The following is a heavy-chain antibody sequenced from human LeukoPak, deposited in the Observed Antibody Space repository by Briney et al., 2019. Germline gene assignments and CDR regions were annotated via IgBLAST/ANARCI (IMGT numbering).Heavy chain of an antibody. J-gene: IGHJ4*02. CDR3: ARSGSYYKYFDY. V-gene: IGHV4-34*01. CDR1: GGSFSGYY. Sequence: SETLSLTCAVYGGSFSGYYWSWLRQPPGKGLEWIGEINHSGSTNYNPSLKSRVTISVDTSKNQFSLKLSSVTAADTAVYYCARSGSYYKYFDYWGQGTLVTVSS. CDR2: INHSGST. D-gene: IGHD1-26*01.